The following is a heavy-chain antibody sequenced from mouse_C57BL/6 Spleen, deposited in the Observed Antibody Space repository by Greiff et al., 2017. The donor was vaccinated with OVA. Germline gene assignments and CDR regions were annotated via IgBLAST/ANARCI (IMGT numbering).Heavy chain of an antibody. CDR2: IHPNSGST. CDR1: GYTFTSYW. CDR3: ARWQLRLPLDY. D-gene: IGHD3-2*02. V-gene: IGHV1-64*01. Sequence: QVQLKQPGAELVKPGASVKLSCKASGYTFTSYWMHWVKQRPGQGLEWIGMIHPNSGSTNYNEKFKSKATLTVDKSSSTAYMQLSSLTSEDSAVYYCARWQLRLPLDYWGQGTTLTVSS. J-gene: IGHJ2*01.